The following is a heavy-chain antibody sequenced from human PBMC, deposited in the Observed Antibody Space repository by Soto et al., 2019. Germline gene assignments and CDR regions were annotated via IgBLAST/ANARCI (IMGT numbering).Heavy chain of an antibody. CDR2: ISGSGGST. CDR1: GFTFSSYA. CDR3: AKDIPGYCSSTSCYSSPDY. V-gene: IGHV3-23*01. J-gene: IGHJ4*02. D-gene: IGHD2-2*02. Sequence: ESGGGLVQPGGSLRLSCAASGFTFSSYAMSWVRQAPGKGLEWVSAISGSGGSTYYADSVKGRFTISRDNSKNTLYLQMNSLRAEDTAVYYCAKDIPGYCSSTSCYSSPDYWGQGTLVTVSS.